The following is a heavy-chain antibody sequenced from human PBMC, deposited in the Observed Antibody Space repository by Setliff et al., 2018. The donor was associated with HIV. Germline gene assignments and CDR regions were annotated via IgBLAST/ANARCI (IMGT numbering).Heavy chain of an antibody. D-gene: IGHD6-19*01. CDR3: ARVPYRSAWFSGGHDAFDI. V-gene: IGHV1-18*01. J-gene: IGHJ3*02. Sequence: EASVKVSCKASGYSFARYGLSWVRQAPGQGLEWMGWISGFNGNTKYAQSFQDRVAMTTETATSTAYMEMRSLRSDDTAVDFCARVPYRSAWFSGGHDAFDIWGQGTMVTVSS. CDR2: ISGFNGNT. CDR1: GYSFARYG.